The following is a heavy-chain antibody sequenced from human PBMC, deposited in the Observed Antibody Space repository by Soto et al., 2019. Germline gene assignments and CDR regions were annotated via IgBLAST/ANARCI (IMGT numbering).Heavy chain of an antibody. D-gene: IGHD3-22*01. Sequence: GASVKVSCKASGYTFTGYYMHWVRQAPGQGLEWMGWINPNSGGTNYAQTFQGRVTMTRDTSISTADMELSRLRSDDTAVYYCARGYDSSGYPPSNWGQGTLVTVSS. CDR2: INPNSGGT. CDR1: GYTFTGYY. J-gene: IGHJ4*02. V-gene: IGHV1-2*02. CDR3: ARGYDSSGYPPSN.